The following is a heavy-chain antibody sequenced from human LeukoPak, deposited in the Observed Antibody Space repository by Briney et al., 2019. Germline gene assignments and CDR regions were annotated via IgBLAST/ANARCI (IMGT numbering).Heavy chain of an antibody. Sequence: PSETLSLTCTVSGGPISSGSYYWRWIRQPAGKGLEWIGRIYTSRSTNYNPSLKSRVTISVDTSKNQFSLKLSSVTAADTAVYFCARGSQLVGFSSRGQGTLVTVSS. CDR2: IYTSRST. J-gene: IGHJ4*02. V-gene: IGHV4-61*02. D-gene: IGHD6-13*01. CDR1: GGPISSGSYY. CDR3: ARGSQLVGFSS.